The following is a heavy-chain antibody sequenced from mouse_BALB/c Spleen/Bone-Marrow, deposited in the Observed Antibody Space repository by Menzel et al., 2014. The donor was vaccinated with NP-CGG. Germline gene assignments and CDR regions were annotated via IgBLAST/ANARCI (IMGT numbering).Heavy chain of an antibody. CDR3: TRRLLYYAMDY. J-gene: IGHJ4*01. CDR2: INPSNGGT. Sequence: QVQLQQSGAELVKPGASVKLSCKASGYTFTSYYMYWVKQRPGQGLEWIGEINPSNGGTNFNEKFKSKATLTVDKSSSTAYMQLSSLTSEDSAVCYCTRRLLYYAMDYWGQGTSVTVSS. CDR1: GYTFTSYY. V-gene: IGHV1S81*02. D-gene: IGHD2-13*01.